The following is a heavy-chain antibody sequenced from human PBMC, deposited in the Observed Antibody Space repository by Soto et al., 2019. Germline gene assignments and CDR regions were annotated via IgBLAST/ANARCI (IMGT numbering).Heavy chain of an antibody. V-gene: IGHV4-31*03. CDR2: IYNSGTT. Sequence: QVQLQESGPGLVKPSETLSLTCPVPVGSITRGGYYWSGIRQHPGKGLEWIGYIYNSGTTYYNPSLKSRVTISVDTSQNQFSLKLTSVTAADTAVYYCARDPAPWGQGTLVTVSS. J-gene: IGHJ5*02. CDR3: ARDPAP. CDR1: VGSITRGGYY.